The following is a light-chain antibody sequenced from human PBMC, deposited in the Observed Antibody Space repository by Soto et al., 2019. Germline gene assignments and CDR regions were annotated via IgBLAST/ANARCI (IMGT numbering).Light chain of an antibody. CDR1: SSDVGGYNY. Sequence: QYALTQPPSASGSPGQSVTISCTGTSSDVGGYNYVSWYQQHPGKAPKVLIFEVSKRPSGVPDRFSGSKSGNTASLTVSELQAEDEADYYCSAYAGSNNLNVFGTGTKVTVL. CDR3: SAYAGSNNLNV. V-gene: IGLV2-8*01. J-gene: IGLJ1*01. CDR2: EVS.